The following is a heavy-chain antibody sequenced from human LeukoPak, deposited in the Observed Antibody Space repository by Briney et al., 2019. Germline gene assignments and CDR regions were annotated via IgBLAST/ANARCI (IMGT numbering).Heavy chain of an antibody. V-gene: IGHV4-59*01. J-gene: IGHJ4*02. CDR3: ARGEDDSSGYYEAIFDY. CDR1: GGSFSGYY. CDR2: IYYSGST. D-gene: IGHD3-22*01. Sequence: SETLSLTCAVYGGSFSGYYWSWIRQPPGKGLEWIGYIYYSGSTNYNPSLKSRVTISVDTSKNQFSLKLSSVTAADTAVYYCARGEDDSSGYYEAIFDYWGQGTLVTVSS.